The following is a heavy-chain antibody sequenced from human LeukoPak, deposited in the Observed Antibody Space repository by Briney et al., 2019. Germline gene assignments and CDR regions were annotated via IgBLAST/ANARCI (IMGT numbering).Heavy chain of an antibody. CDR1: GFTFSDHW. D-gene: IGHD3-10*02. Sequence: GGSLRLSCEASGFTFSDHWMSWVRQAPGKGLEWVANIGPDGSFKFYADSMRGRFTISRDNAKNSVFLQLDNLTPGDTAVYYCARAIDVADYWGQGTLVDVSS. V-gene: IGHV3-7*01. CDR2: IGPDGSFK. CDR3: ARAIDVADY. J-gene: IGHJ4*02.